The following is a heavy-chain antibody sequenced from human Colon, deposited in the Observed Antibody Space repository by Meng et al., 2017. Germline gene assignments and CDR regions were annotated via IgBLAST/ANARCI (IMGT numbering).Heavy chain of an antibody. V-gene: IGHV4-4*03. J-gene: IGHJ5*02. Sequence: QVQLQESGPGLVKPLGTLSVPCAVSGDSISSGNGWTWVRQPPGKGLEWIGEIYPSGSTNYNPSLKSRVTISVDTSKNQFSLKLSSVTAADTAVYYCARSRYSGYLPWGQGTLVTVSS. CDR2: IYPSGST. CDR1: GDSISSGNG. CDR3: ARSRYSGYLP. D-gene: IGHD5-12*01.